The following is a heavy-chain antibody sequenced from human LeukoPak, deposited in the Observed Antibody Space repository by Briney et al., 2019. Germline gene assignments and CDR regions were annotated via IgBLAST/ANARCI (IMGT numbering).Heavy chain of an antibody. Sequence: PSETLSLTCTVSGGSISSYYWGWIRQPPGKGLEWIGSIYYSGSTYYNPSLKSRVTISVDTSENQFSLKLSSVTAADTAVFYCARQIQPHFDYWGQGTLVTVSS. CDR3: ARQIQPHFDY. CDR1: GGSISSYY. V-gene: IGHV4-39*01. D-gene: IGHD5-18*01. CDR2: IYYSGST. J-gene: IGHJ4*02.